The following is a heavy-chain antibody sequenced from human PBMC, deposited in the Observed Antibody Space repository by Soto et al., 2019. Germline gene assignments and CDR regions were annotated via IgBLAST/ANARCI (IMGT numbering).Heavy chain of an antibody. V-gene: IGHV4-61*01. CDR1: GGTVVSVSYC. CDR2: IYYSGST. CDR3: ARDGDGYNYSFDY. Sequence: PLQPQRLTCTVSGGTVVSVSYCWSLIQQPPGKGLEWIGYIYYSGSTNYNPSLKSRVTISVDTSKNQFSLKLSSVTAADTAVYYCARDGDGYNYSFDYWGQGTLVTVSS. J-gene: IGHJ4*02. D-gene: IGHD5-12*01.